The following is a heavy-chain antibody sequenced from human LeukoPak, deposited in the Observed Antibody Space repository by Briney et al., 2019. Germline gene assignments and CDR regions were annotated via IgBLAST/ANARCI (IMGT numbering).Heavy chain of an antibody. J-gene: IGHJ4*02. D-gene: IGHD1-7*01. Sequence: SETLSLTCTVSGGSISSYYWSWIRQPPGKGLEWIGYIYYSGSTNYNPSLKSRVTISVDTSKNQFSLRLNSVTAADTAVYYCARETIGNYISDYWGQGTLVTVSS. CDR3: ARETIGNYISDY. CDR2: IYYSGST. CDR1: GGSISSYY. V-gene: IGHV4-59*12.